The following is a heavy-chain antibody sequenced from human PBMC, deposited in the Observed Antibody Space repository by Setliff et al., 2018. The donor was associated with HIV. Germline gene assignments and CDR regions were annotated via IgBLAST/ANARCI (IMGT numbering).Heavy chain of an antibody. CDR3: ARDPGMQLRYAFDF. CDR1: GFDFSDSW. J-gene: IGHJ4*02. CDR2: IDPHGSQK. Sequence: GGSLRLSCTASGFDFSDSWMSWVRQAPGKGLEWVANIDPHGSQKYVADSMKGRFTISRDNARNSLFLQMNGLRAEDTAVYYCARDPGMQLRYAFDFWGQGTPVTVSS. V-gene: IGHV3-7*01. D-gene: IGHD3-9*01.